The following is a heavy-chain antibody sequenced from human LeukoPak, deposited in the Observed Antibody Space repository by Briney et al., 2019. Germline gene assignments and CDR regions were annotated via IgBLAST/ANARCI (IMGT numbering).Heavy chain of an antibody. V-gene: IGHV3-21*06. Sequence: GGSLRLSCVASGFSFSDYSMNWVRQAPGKGLEWVSSINSRSNDIYYADSVKGRFTISRDNAKNSLYLQMNSLRAEDTAVYYCAREGRAYRYSSSWYPTPSWFDPWGQGTLATVSS. CDR1: GFSFSDYS. D-gene: IGHD6-13*01. CDR2: INSRSNDI. J-gene: IGHJ5*02. CDR3: AREGRAYRYSSSWYPTPSWFDP.